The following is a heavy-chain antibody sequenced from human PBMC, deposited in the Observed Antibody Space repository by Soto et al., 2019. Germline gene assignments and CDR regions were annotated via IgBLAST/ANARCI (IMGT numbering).Heavy chain of an antibody. J-gene: IGHJ4*02. CDR3: AHAASPITIIALWYFDY. CDR2: IYWDDDK. Sequence: QITLKESGPTLVKPTQTLTLTCTFSGFSLSTSGVGVGWIRQPPGKALEWLALIYWDDDKRYSPSLKSRLTITKDTSKNQVVLKMPNMDPVETATYYCAHAASPITIIALWYFDYWGQGNLVTVSS. V-gene: IGHV2-5*02. CDR1: GFSLSTSGVG. D-gene: IGHD3-22*01.